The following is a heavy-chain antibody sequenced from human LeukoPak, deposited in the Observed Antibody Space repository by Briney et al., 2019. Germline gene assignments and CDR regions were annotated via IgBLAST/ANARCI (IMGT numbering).Heavy chain of an antibody. Sequence: GGSLRLSCAASGFTFSSYAMHWVRQAPGKGLEWVAVISYDGSNKYYADSVKGRFTISRDNSKNTLYLRMNSLRAEDTAVYYCARDRVAVAGHQYFQHWGQGTLVTVSS. V-gene: IGHV3-30*04. D-gene: IGHD6-19*01. CDR3: ARDRVAVAGHQYFQH. CDR2: ISYDGSNK. CDR1: GFTFSSYA. J-gene: IGHJ1*01.